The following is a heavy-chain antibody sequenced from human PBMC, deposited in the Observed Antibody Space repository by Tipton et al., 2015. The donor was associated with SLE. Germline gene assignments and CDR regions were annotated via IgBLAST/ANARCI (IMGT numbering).Heavy chain of an antibody. CDR2: INHSGST. CDR1: GGSFSGYY. V-gene: IGHV4-34*01. Sequence: TLSLTCAVYGGSFSGYYWSWIRQPPGKGLEWIGEINHSGSTNYNPSLKSRVTISVDTSKNQFSLKLSSVTAADTAVYYCASSSAVSRYYYGMDVWGQGTTVTVSS. D-gene: IGHD5/OR15-5a*01. J-gene: IGHJ6*02. CDR3: ASSSAVSRYYYGMDV.